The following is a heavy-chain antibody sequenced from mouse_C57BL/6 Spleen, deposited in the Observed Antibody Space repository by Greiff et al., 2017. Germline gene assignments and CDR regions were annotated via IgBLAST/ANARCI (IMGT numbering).Heavy chain of an antibody. D-gene: IGHD2-2*01. CDR1: GYTFTSYW. CDR3: ARGMVTAYYFDY. CDR2: IDPSDSYT. J-gene: IGHJ2*01. Sequence: QVQLQQPGAELVKPGASVKLSCKASGYTFTSYWMQWVKQRPGQGLERIGEIDPSDSYTNYNQKFKGKATLTVDTSSSTAYMQRSSLTSEDSAVYYCARGMVTAYYFDYWGQGTTLTVSS. V-gene: IGHV1-50*01.